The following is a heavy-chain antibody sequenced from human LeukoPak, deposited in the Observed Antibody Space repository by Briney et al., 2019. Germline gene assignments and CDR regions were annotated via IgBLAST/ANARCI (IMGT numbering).Heavy chain of an antibody. CDR2: ISWNSGSI. Sequence: GGSLRLSCAASGFTFSSYWMHWVRQAPGKGLEWVSGISWNSGSIGYADSVKGRFTISRDNAKNSLYLQMNSLRAEDTAVYYCARDLYRIVVVPHYFDYWGQGTLVTVSS. CDR3: ARDLYRIVVVPHYFDY. CDR1: GFTFSSYW. J-gene: IGHJ4*02. V-gene: IGHV3-9*01. D-gene: IGHD3-22*01.